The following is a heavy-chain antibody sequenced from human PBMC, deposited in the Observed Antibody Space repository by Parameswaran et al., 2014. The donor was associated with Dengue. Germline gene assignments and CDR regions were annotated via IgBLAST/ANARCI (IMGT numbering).Heavy chain of an antibody. CDR2: INPNSGGT. V-gene: IGHV1-2*04. D-gene: IGHD1-26*01. CDR3: ARVKVGVVGNYFDY. J-gene: IGHJ4*02. Sequence: WVRQAPGQGLEWMGWINPNSGGTNYAQKFQGWVTMTRDTSITTAYMELSRLTSGDTAVYYCARVKVGVVGNYFDYWGQGSLVTVSS.